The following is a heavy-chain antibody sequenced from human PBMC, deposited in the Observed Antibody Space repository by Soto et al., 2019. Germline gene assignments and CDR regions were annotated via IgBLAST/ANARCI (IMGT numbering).Heavy chain of an antibody. D-gene: IGHD3-3*02. J-gene: IGHJ4*02. Sequence: GESLKISCKGVGYKFGSAWIGWVRQMPGKGLEWMGIIKPGTSDVRYSPSCRGHVTISADEAVSTAYLQWSSLKASDTAMYYCARQLSHICDSWGQGTLVTVSS. CDR2: IKPGTSDV. CDR3: ARQLSHICDS. V-gene: IGHV5-51*01. CDR1: GYKFGSAW.